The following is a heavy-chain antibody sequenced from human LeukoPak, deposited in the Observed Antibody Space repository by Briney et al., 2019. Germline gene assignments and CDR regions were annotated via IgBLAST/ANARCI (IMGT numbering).Heavy chain of an antibody. CDR1: GFTFSSYA. J-gene: IGHJ4*01. CDR2: ISGSGGST. Sequence: PGGSLRLSCADSGFTFSSYAMSWVRHAPGKGLEWVSAISGSGGSTYYADSVKGRFTISRDNSKNTLYLQMNSVRAEDTAIYFCAKDLGSGSFCFDNWGHGTLVTVSS. CDR3: AKDLGSGSFCFDN. V-gene: IGHV3-23*01. D-gene: IGHD3-10*01.